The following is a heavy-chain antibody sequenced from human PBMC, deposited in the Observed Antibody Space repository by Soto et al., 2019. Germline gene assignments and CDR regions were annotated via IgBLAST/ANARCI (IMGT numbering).Heavy chain of an antibody. D-gene: IGHD3-22*01. Sequence: EVQLVESGGGLVQPGRSLRLSCAASGFSFDDYAMHWVRQAPGRGLEWVSGITWSSGYIGYADSVKGRFTISKDNAKNSRYLKMNSLRPEDTAVYYCAKGTYDSSGYYTAPDYWGQGTLVTVSS. CDR3: AKGTYDSSGYYTAPDY. J-gene: IGHJ4*02. CDR1: GFSFDDYA. V-gene: IGHV3-9*01. CDR2: ITWSSGYI.